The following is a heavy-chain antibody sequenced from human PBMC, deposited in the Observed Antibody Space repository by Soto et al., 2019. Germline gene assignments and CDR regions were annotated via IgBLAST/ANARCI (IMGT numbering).Heavy chain of an antibody. CDR2: IYSGGST. V-gene: IGHV3-66*01. J-gene: IGHJ6*02. CDR1: GFTVSSHY. CDR3: ADLYGVDV. Sequence: EVQLVESGGGLVQPGGSLRLSCAASGFTVSSHYMNWVRQAPGKGLEWVSVIYSGGSTYYADSVKGRFTISRDNSKNTLYLHMNSLRAEDTAVYYCADLYGVDVWGQGTTVTVSS.